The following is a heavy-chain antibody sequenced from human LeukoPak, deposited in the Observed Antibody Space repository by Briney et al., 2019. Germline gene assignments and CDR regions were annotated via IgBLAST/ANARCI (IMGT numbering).Heavy chain of an antibody. CDR3: ASLFLCYGCSSSSHNFNI. J-gene: IGHJ3*02. CDR1: GFTFSSYW. CDR2: VNSDGSST. Sequence: GGSLRPSCAASGFTFSSYWMHWVRQAPGKGLVWVSRVNSDGSSTTYADSVKGRFTISRDNAKNTLYLQMNSLRAEDTAVYYCASLFLCYGCSSSSHNFNIWGQGTMVTVSS. D-gene: IGHD6-6*01. V-gene: IGHV3-74*01.